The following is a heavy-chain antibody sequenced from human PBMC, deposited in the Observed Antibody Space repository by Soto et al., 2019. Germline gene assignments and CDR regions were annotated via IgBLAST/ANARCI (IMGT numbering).Heavy chain of an antibody. CDR3: ARDTSIAARSAYYYYGMDV. D-gene: IGHD6-6*01. CDR2: TYYRSKWYN. V-gene: IGHV6-1*01. CDR1: GDSVSSNSAA. Sequence: PSQTLSLTCAISGDSVSSNSAAWNWIRQSPSRGLEWLGRTYYRSKWYNDYAVSVKSRITINPDTSKNQFSLQLNSVTPEDTAVYYCARDTSIAARSAYYYYGMDVWGQGTTVTVSS. J-gene: IGHJ6*02.